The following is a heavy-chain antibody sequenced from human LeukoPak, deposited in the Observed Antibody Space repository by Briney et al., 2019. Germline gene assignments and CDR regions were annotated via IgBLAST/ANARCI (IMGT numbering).Heavy chain of an antibody. CDR1: GFTFSSYG. V-gene: IGHV3-33*08. CDR3: ARVSTAFGESNFDY. D-gene: IGHD3-10*01. Sequence: GGSLRLSCAASGFTFSSYGMHWVRQAPGKGLEWVAVIWYGGSNKYYADSVKGRFTISRDNSKNTLYLQMNSLRAEDTAVYYCARVSTAFGESNFDYWGQGTLVTVSS. CDR2: IWYGGSNK. J-gene: IGHJ4*02.